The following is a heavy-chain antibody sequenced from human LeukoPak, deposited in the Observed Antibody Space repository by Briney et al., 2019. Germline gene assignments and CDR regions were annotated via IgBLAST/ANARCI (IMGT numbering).Heavy chain of an antibody. J-gene: IGHJ4*03. CDR2: VNHRGDT. CDR3: ARGPTISEAGYFDY. D-gene: IGHD2-15*01. Sequence: KPSETLSLTCAVYGGSFTGYYWSWIRQSPGKGLRWIAEVNHRGDTNSTTSVKGRVTISVDTSKNQFSLKVTSLTAADTAVYYCARGPTISEAGYFDYWGQGTLVTVSS. V-gene: IGHV4-34*01. CDR1: GGSFTGYY.